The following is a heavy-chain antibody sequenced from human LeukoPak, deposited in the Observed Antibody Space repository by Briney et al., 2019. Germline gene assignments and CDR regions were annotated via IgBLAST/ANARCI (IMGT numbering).Heavy chain of an antibody. CDR3: ATGYWIESSGWFFAY. V-gene: IGHV3-15*01. D-gene: IGHD6-19*01. CDR1: GFTFTTYW. J-gene: IGHJ4*02. Sequence: PGGSLRLSCAASGFTFTTYWMSWVRQAPGKGLEWVGRIKSKSDGGTTDYAAPVKGRFTISRDDSENTLFLQMNSLKTEDTAVYYCATGYWIESSGWFFAYWGQGTLVTVSS. CDR2: IKSKSDGGTT.